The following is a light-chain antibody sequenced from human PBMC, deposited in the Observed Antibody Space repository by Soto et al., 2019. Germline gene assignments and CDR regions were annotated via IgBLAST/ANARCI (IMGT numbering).Light chain of an antibody. CDR1: NSDVGGYDY. J-gene: IGLJ3*02. V-gene: IGLV2-14*01. CDR2: EVS. Sequence: QSALTQPASVSGSPGQSITISCTGTNSDVGGYDYVSWYQQHPGKAPKLMIYEVSHRPSGVSNRFSGSRSGNTASLAISGLEAEYEADYYCSSYTSSTTLGVFGGGTELTVL. CDR3: SSYTSSTTLGV.